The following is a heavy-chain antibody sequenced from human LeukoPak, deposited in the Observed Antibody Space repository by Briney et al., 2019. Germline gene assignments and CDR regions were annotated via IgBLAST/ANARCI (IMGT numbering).Heavy chain of an antibody. CDR3: AREGRSMVRGVTRSWFDP. J-gene: IGHJ5*02. Sequence: PGRSLRLSCAASGFTFSSYAMHWVRQAPGKRLEWVAVISYDGSNKYYADSVKGRFTISRDNSKNTLYLQMNSLRAEDTAVYYCAREGRSMVRGVTRSWFDPWGQGTLVTVSS. CDR2: ISYDGSNK. V-gene: IGHV3-30-3*01. CDR1: GFTFSSYA. D-gene: IGHD3-10*01.